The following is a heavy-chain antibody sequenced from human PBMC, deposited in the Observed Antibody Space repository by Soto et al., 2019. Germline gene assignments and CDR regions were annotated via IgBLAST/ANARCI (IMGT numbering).Heavy chain of an antibody. D-gene: IGHD1-1*01. CDR3: ARARNRYFDY. J-gene: IGHJ4*02. CDR1: GGSMTTGSYF. Sequence: QVQLQESGPGLVRPSESLSLTCNVSGGSMTTGSYFWSWIRQPPGKGLEWIGYVFRSGSINYSPSFKSRVTISIDISKNQFSLMLKSVTAADTAVYFCARARNRYFDYWGQGALVTVSS. V-gene: IGHV4-61*01. CDR2: VFRSGSI.